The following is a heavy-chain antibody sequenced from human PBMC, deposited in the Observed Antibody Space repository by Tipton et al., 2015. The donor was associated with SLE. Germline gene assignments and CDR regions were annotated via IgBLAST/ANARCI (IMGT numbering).Heavy chain of an antibody. D-gene: IGHD6-13*01. CDR1: GGSFSGYY. J-gene: IGHJ4*02. CDR2: INHSGST. CDR3: ARSIAAAVQDY. Sequence: TLSLTCAVYGGSFSGYYWSWIRQPPGKGLEWIGEINHSGSTNYNPSLKSRVPISVDTSKNQFSLKLSSVTAADTAVYYCARSIAAAVQDYWGQGTLVTVSS. V-gene: IGHV4-34*01.